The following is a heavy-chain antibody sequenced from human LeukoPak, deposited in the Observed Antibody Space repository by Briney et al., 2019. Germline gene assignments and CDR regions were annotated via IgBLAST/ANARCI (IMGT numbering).Heavy chain of an antibody. CDR2: INHSGST. CDR3: ARSLYGGFGNN. CDR1: GGSFSGYY. J-gene: IGHJ4*02. D-gene: IGHD3-10*01. Sequence: SETLSLTCTVSGGSFSGYYWSWIRQPPGKGLEWIGEINHSGSTNYNPSLKSRVTISVDTSKNQFSLKLSSVTAADTAVYYCARSLYGGFGNNWGQGTLVTVSS. V-gene: IGHV4-34*01.